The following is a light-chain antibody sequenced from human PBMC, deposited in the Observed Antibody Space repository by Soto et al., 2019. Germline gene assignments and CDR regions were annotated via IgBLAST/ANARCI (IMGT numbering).Light chain of an antibody. J-gene: IGKJ5*01. CDR2: DAS. V-gene: IGKV1-5*01. CDR3: QQCKTYPIT. Sequence: DIQMTQSPSTLSASLGAKATITCRASQSIGTLLAWYQQTPGRAPNLLIYDASSLQSGVPSRFSGSGSGTEFTLTISSLQPDDFATYYCQQCKTYPITFGQGTRLDIK. CDR1: QSIGTL.